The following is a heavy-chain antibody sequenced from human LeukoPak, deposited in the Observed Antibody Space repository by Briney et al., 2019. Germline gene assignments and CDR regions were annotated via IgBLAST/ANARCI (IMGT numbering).Heavy chain of an antibody. CDR1: GFTFSSYS. CDR3: ARDRAVTTDWYFDL. J-gene: IGHJ2*01. CDR2: ISSSSSYI. V-gene: IGHV3-21*01. Sequence: PGGSLRLSCAASGFTFSSYSMNWVRQAPGKGLEWVSSISSSSSYIYYADSVKGRFTISRDNAKNSLYLQMNSLRAEDTAVYYCARDRAVTTDWYFDLWGRGTLVTVSS. D-gene: IGHD4-17*01.